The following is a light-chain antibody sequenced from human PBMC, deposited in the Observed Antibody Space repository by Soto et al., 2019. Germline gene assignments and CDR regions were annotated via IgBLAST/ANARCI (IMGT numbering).Light chain of an antibody. CDR2: AAS. Sequence: DIQMTQSPSSLSASVGDRVTITCRASQSIRTYLNWYKQKPGKAPKLLIYAASSLQTGVPSRFSGRGSGTDFTLTITSLQPEDFATYSGQQSYSTHRWTFGQGTNVDI. V-gene: IGKV1-39*01. CDR1: QSIRTY. CDR3: QQSYSTHRWT. J-gene: IGKJ1*01.